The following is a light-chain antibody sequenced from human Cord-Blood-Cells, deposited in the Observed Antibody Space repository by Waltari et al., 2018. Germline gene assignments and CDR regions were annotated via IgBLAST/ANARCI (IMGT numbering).Light chain of an antibody. CDR2: DGS. CDR1: SSDVGSYNL. CDR3: CSYAGSSTWV. J-gene: IGLJ3*02. Sequence: QSALTQPASVSGSPGQSITISCTGTSSDVGSYNLVSWYQQHPGKAPKLMIYDGSKRPSGVSNRCSGSKSGNTASLTISGLQAEDEADYYCCSYAGSSTWVFGGGTKLTVL. V-gene: IGLV2-23*01.